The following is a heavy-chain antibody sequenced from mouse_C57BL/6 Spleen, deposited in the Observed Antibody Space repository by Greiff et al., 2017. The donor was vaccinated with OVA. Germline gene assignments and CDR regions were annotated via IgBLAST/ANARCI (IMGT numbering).Heavy chain of an antibody. J-gene: IGHJ2*01. CDR2: ISSGGSYT. D-gene: IGHD2-4*01. Sequence: EVKLVESGGDLVKPGGSLKLSCAASGFTFSSYGMSWVRQTPDKRLEWVATISSGGSYTYYPDSGKGRFTISRDNAKNTLYLQMSSLKSEDTAMYYCARHPYDYDEGYWGQGTTLTVSS. CDR1: GFTFSSYG. CDR3: ARHPYDYDEGY. V-gene: IGHV5-6*01.